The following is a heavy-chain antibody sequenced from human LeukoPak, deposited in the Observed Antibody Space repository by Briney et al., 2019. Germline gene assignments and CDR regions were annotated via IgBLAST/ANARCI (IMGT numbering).Heavy chain of an antibody. Sequence: SETLSLTCTVSGGSVSSGSYYWSWIRQPPGKGLEWNGYIYYSGSTNYNPSLKSRVTISVDTSKNQFSLKLSSVTAADTAVYYCARDLSGLYWFDPWGQGTLVTVSS. CDR1: GGSVSSGSYY. CDR3: ARDLSGLYWFDP. J-gene: IGHJ5*02. V-gene: IGHV4-61*01. D-gene: IGHD5-12*01. CDR2: IYYSGST.